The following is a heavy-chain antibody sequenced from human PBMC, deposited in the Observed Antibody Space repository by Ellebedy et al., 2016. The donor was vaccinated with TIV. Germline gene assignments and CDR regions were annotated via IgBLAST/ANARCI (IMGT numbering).Heavy chain of an antibody. CDR3: AREKVTTGSMRGYNWFDP. CDR2: IYSGGST. Sequence: GESLMISCAASGFTVSSNYMSWVRQAPGKGLEWVSVIYSGGSTYYADSVKGRFTISRDNSKNTLYLQMNSLRAEDTAVYYCAREKVTTGSMRGYNWFDPWGQGTLVTVSS. CDR1: GFTVSSNY. V-gene: IGHV3-53*01. J-gene: IGHJ5*02. D-gene: IGHD4-17*01.